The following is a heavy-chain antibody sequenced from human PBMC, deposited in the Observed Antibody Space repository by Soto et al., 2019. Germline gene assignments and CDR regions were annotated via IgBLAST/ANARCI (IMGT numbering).Heavy chain of an antibody. CDR1: GFSLSTSGVG. V-gene: IGHV2-5*02. D-gene: IGHD1-1*01. Sequence: QITLKESGPTLVKPTPPLTLTCTFSGFSLSTSGVGVVLIRQHPGKAPEWLAIIYWDDDKRYSPFLKSGLTITTDTSKNQLVRKMTTVDPVDTATYYCAHRVLGRPVVYWVHGTLVSVSS. CDR2: IYWDDDK. CDR3: AHRVLGRPVVY. J-gene: IGHJ4*01.